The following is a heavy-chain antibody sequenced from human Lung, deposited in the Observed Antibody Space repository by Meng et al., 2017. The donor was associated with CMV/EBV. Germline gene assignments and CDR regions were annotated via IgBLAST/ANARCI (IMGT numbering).Heavy chain of an antibody. J-gene: IGHJ4*02. CDR3: ARGINGGCGD. CDR1: GDIFSSNSAA. CDR2: TYYRSKWYH. V-gene: IGHV6-1*01. D-gene: IGHD4-23*01. Sequence: LHQSRPGLVNPPQLLPLSPSIAGDIFSSNSAAWHWIRQSPSRGLEWLGRTYYRSKWYHEYAVSVKSLITISPDTPKNQFSLQLNSMTPEDTAVYYCARGINGGCGDWGQGTLVTVSS.